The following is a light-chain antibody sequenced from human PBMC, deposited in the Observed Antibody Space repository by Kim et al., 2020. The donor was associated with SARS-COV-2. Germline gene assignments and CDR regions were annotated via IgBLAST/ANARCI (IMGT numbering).Light chain of an antibody. CDR2: DAS. J-gene: IGKJ4*01. CDR3: QQYYSLPLT. V-gene: IGKV1-33*01. Sequence: ASVGDRVTITCQASQDISNYLNWYQQKPGKAPKLLIYDASNLERGVPSRFSGSGAGTDFTLTISSLQPEDIATYYCQQYYSLPLTFGRRTKVDIK. CDR1: QDISNY.